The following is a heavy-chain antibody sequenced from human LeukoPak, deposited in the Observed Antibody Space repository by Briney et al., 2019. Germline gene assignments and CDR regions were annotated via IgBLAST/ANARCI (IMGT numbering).Heavy chain of an antibody. CDR2: INHSGGT. CDR3: AITSEDGYNSVDY. Sequence: PSETLSLTCAVYGGSFSGYYWSWIRQPPGKGLEWIGEINHSGGTNYNPSLKSRVTISVDTSKNQFSLKLSSVTAADTAVYYCAITSEDGYNSVDYWGQGTLVTVSS. V-gene: IGHV4-34*01. J-gene: IGHJ4*02. D-gene: IGHD5-24*01. CDR1: GGSFSGYY.